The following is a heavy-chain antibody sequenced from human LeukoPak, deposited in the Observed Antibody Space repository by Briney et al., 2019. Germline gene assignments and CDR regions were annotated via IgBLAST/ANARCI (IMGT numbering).Heavy chain of an antibody. Sequence: PGGSLRLSCAASGFTFSTYIMNWVRQAPGKGLEWVSYISSTSSNIYYADSVKGRFTISRDNAKNSLYLHMNSLRAEDTAVYYCATHSNAPALMTTVLYYFDYWGQGTLVTVSS. D-gene: IGHD4-17*01. J-gene: IGHJ4*02. V-gene: IGHV3-48*01. CDR2: ISSTSSNI. CDR1: GFTFSTYI. CDR3: ATHSNAPALMTTVLYYFDY.